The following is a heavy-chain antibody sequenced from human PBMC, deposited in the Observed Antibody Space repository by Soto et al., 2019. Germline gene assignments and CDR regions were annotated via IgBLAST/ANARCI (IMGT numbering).Heavy chain of an antibody. CDR2: ISSTTNYI. CDR3: ARESEDLTSNFDY. Sequence: XGSLILSCAAAGFTFTRYSMNWVRQAPGKGLDWVSSISSTTNYIYYADSMKGRFTVSRDNAKNSVYLEMNSLSAEDTALYYCARESEDLTSNFDYWGQGTLVTVSS. CDR1: GFTFTRYS. V-gene: IGHV3-21*01. J-gene: IGHJ4*02.